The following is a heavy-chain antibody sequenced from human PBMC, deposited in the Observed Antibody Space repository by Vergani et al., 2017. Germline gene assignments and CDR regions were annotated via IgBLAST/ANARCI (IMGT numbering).Heavy chain of an antibody. CDR3: ARSLFYGDTMGGWFDP. D-gene: IGHD4-17*01. Sequence: QVQLVQSGAEVKKPGASVKVSCKVSGYTLTELSMHWVRQAPGKGLEWMGRIIPILDIANYAQKFQGRVTITADKSTSTAYMELTSLRSEDTAVYYCARSLFYGDTMGGWFDPWGQGTLVTVSS. V-gene: IGHV1-69*04. J-gene: IGHJ5*02. CDR1: GYTLTELS. CDR2: IIPILDIA.